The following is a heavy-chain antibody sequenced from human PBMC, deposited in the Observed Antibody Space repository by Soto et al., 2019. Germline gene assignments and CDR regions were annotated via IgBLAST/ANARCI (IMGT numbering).Heavy chain of an antibody. CDR2: ISAYNGNT. CDR1: GYTFTDYF. CDR3: ARGVGSGSYYNNWFDP. V-gene: IGHV1-18*04. J-gene: IGHJ5*02. D-gene: IGHD3-10*01. Sequence: ASVKVSCKASGYTFTDYFLHWVRQAPGQGLEWMGWISAYNGNTKYAQKLQGRVTMTTDTSTSTAYMELRSLRSDDTAVYYCARGVGSGSYYNNWFDPWGQGTLVTVS.